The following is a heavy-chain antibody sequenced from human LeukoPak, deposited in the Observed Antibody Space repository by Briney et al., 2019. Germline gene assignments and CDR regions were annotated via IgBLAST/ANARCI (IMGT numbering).Heavy chain of an antibody. J-gene: IGHJ4*02. Sequence: SETLSLTCAVYGGSFSGYYWSWIRQPPGKELEWIGRIHTSGNSDYNPSLKSRVTMSVDTSKNQFSLKLSSVTAADTAVYYCAREGSATARPFVSNDYWGQGTLVTVSS. CDR2: IHTSGNS. CDR3: AREGSATARPFVSNDY. D-gene: IGHD6-6*01. V-gene: IGHV4-4*07. CDR1: GGSFSGYY.